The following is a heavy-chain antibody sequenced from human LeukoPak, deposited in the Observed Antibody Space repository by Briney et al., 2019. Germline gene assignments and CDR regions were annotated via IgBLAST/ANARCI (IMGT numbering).Heavy chain of an antibody. V-gene: IGHV4-34*01. CDR1: GRSFSGYY. CDR2: INHSGST. Sequence: SETLSLTCAVYGRSFSGYYWSWIRQPPGKGLEWIGEINHSGSTNYNPSLESRVTISVDTSKNQFSLKLSSVTAADTAVYYCATSGWYLLPGVYWGQGTLVTVSS. CDR3: ATSGWYLLPGVY. J-gene: IGHJ4*02. D-gene: IGHD6-19*01.